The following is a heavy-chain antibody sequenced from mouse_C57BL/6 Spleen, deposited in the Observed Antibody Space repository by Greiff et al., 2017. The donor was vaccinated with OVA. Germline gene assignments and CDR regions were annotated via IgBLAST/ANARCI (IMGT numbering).Heavy chain of an antibody. D-gene: IGHD2-10*01. CDR3: ARSYYGNYDWFAY. J-gene: IGHJ3*01. CDR1: GYTFTSYW. Sequence: QVQLQQPGAELVKPGASVKLSCKASGYTFTSYWMHWVKQRPGQGLEWIGMIHPNSGSTNYNEKFQSKATLTVDKSSSTAYMQLSSLTSEDSAVYYCARSYYGNYDWFAYWGQGTLVTVAA. V-gene: IGHV1-64*01. CDR2: IHPNSGST.